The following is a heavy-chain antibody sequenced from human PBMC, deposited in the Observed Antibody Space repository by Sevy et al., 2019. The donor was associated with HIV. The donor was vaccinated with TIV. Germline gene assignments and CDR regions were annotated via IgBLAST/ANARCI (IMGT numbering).Heavy chain of an antibody. V-gene: IGHV3-7*03. J-gene: IGHJ4*02. D-gene: IGHD3-10*01. CDR2: IKQDGSEK. CDR1: GFTFSSYW. CDR3: ARVKGVLPTEYYFDY. Sequence: GGCLRLSCAASGFTFSSYWMSWVRQAPGKGLEWVANIKQDGSEKYYVDSVKGRFTISRDNAKNSLYLQMNSLRAEDTAVYYCARVKGVLPTEYYFDYWGQGTLVTVSS.